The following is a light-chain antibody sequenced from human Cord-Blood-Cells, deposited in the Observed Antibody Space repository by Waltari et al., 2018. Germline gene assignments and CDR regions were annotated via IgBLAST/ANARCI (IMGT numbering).Light chain of an antibody. CDR1: QSVSSN. J-gene: IGKJ2*01. V-gene: IGKV3-15*01. Sequence: EIVMTQSPATLSVSPGERATLSCRARQSVSSNLAWYQQKPGQAPRLLIYGASTRATGIPARFSGSWSGTEFTLTISSLQSEDFAVYYCQQYNNWPLYTFGQGTKLEIK. CDR2: GAS. CDR3: QQYNNWPLYT.